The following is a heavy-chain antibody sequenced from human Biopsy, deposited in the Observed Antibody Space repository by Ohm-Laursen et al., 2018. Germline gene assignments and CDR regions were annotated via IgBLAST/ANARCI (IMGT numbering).Heavy chain of an antibody. Sequence: GTLFLTCAVYGESFNGYYWSWIRQTPGKGLEWIGEINHSGRTNYNPSLKSRVTISVDTSKNQFSLKVRSVTAADTAVYYCVRGVDYYDPYHYYALDVWGQGTTVTVSS. CDR3: VRGVDYYDPYHYYALDV. V-gene: IGHV4-34*01. D-gene: IGHD3-22*01. CDR2: INHSGRT. J-gene: IGHJ6*02. CDR1: GESFNGYY.